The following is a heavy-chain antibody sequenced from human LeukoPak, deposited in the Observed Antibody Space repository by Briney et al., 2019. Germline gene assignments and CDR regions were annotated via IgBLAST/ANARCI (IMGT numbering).Heavy chain of an antibody. V-gene: IGHV3-74*01. Sequence: GGSQRLSCAASGFTLSSYEMHWVRQAPGKGLVWVSRISSDGSRAGYADSVKGRFTISRDNAKNTLYLQMNSLRAEDTAIYYCARELPREVTLDYWGQGTLVTVPS. J-gene: IGHJ4*02. D-gene: IGHD2-21*02. CDR1: GFTLSSYE. CDR2: ISSDGSRA. CDR3: ARELPREVTLDY.